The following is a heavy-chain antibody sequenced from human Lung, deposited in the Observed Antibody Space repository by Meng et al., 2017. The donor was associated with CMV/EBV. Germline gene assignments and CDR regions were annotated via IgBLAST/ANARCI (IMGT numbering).Heavy chain of an antibody. D-gene: IGHD7-27*01. V-gene: IGHV3-30-3*01. Sequence: SCAASGFTFSSYAMHWVRQAPGKGLEWVAVISYDGSNKYYADSVKGRFTISRDNSKNTLYLQMNSLRAEDTAVYFCARERSSAHWGWGQGTLVTGAS. J-gene: IGHJ4*02. CDR3: ARERSSAHWG. CDR2: ISYDGSNK. CDR1: GFTFSSYA.